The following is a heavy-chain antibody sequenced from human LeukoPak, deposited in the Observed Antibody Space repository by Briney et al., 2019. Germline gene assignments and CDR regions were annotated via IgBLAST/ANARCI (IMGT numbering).Heavy chain of an antibody. CDR1: GFTFGDTW. D-gene: IGHD3-10*01. CDR3: ARDRDFDY. J-gene: IGHJ4*02. Sequence: GGSLRLSCAASGFTFGDTWMNWVRQVPGQGLEWVANIKQDGSEKFYVASVKGRFTISRDNGKSSLYLQMNSLRAEDTAVYYCARDRDFDYWGQGTLVTVSS. CDR2: IKQDGSEK. V-gene: IGHV3-7*01.